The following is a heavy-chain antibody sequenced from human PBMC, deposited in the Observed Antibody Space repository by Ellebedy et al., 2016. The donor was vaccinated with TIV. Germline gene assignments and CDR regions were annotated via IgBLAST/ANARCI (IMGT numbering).Heavy chain of an antibody. J-gene: IGHJ4*02. CDR3: ARKSVRYFDWNY. CDR2: INTDGSST. D-gene: IGHD3-9*01. CDR1: GFTLSGYW. Sequence: GESLKISCVASGFTLSGYWMHWVRQVPGKGLVWLARINTDGSSTSYADSVEGRFTISRDNAKRTLYQEMSGLRSDDPAVFYCARKSVRYFDWNYWGQGTLVAV. V-gene: IGHV3-74*01.